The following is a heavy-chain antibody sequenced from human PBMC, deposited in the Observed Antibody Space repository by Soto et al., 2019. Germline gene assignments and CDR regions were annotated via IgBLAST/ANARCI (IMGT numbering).Heavy chain of an antibody. CDR3: ASGSYSYYYGMDV. V-gene: IGHV4-30-4*01. D-gene: IGHD3-10*01. CDR2: IYYSGST. CDR1: GGSISSGDYY. Sequence: SSETLSLTCTVSGGSISSGDYYWSWIRQPPGKGLEWIGYIYYSGSTYYNPSLKSRVTISVDTSKNQFSLKLSSVTAADTAVYYCASGSYSYYYGMDVWGQGTTVTVSS. J-gene: IGHJ6*02.